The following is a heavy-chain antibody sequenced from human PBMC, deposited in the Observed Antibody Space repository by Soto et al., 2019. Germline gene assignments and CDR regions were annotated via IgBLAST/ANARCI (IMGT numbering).Heavy chain of an antibody. V-gene: IGHV3-30*18. J-gene: IGHJ4*02. Sequence: PGGSLRLSCAASGFTFSSYGMHWVRQAPGKGLEWVAVISYDGSNKYYADSVKGRFTISRDNSKNTLYLQMNSLRAEDTAVYYCAKESVGATTPFDYWGQGTLVTV. CDR1: GFTFSSYG. CDR3: AKESVGATTPFDY. CDR2: ISYDGSNK. D-gene: IGHD1-26*01.